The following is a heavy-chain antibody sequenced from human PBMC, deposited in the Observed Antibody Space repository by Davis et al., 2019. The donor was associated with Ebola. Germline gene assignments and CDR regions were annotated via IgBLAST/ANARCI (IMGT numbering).Heavy chain of an antibody. D-gene: IGHD1-14*01. CDR3: AREPQLYNYFDS. Sequence: GESLKISCQASGYSFVSYWISWVRQLPGKGLEWVGRIDPSDSRTNYSPSFQGHVTISADKSITTAYLQWSSLKASDTALYFCAREPQLYNYFDSWGQGTLVTVSS. CDR2: IDPSDSRT. V-gene: IGHV5-10-1*01. J-gene: IGHJ5*01. CDR1: GYSFVSYW.